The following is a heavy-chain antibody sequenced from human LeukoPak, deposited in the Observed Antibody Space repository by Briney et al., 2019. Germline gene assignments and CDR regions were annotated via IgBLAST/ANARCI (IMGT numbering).Heavy chain of an antibody. Sequence: SETLSLTCTVSGGSISSYYWSWIRQPPGKRLEWIGYIYTSGSTNYNPSLKSRVTISVDTSKNQFSLKLSSVTAADTAVYYCARHIYEREILTGYYYYMDVWGKGTTVTVSS. J-gene: IGHJ6*03. CDR1: GGSISSYY. CDR3: ARHIYEREILTGYYYYMDV. CDR2: IYTSGST. D-gene: IGHD3-9*01. V-gene: IGHV4-4*09.